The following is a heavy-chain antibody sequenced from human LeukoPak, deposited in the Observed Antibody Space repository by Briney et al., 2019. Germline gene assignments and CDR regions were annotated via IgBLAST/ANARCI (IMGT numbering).Heavy chain of an antibody. CDR2: IKSKTDGGTT. J-gene: IGHJ4*02. CDR1: GFTFSNAW. D-gene: IGHD1-26*01. CDR3: TRRSFSGSYYGTGFDY. Sequence: GGSLRLSCAASGFTFSNAWMSWVRQHPGKGLEWVGRIKSKTDGGTTDYAAPVKGRFTISRDDSKNTLYLQMNSLKTEDTAVYYCTRRSFSGSYYGTGFDYWGQGTLVTVSS. V-gene: IGHV3-15*01.